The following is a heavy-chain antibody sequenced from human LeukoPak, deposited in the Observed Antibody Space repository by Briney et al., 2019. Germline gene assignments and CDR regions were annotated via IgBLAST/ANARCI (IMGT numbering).Heavy chain of an antibody. CDR2: INASGGST. CDR3: ARSSGRSPNRDYMDV. V-gene: IGHV1-46*01. Sequence: GASVKVSCKASGYTFTRYYMHWVRQAPGQGLEWMGIINASGGSTSYAQKFQGRVTMTRDTSTSTVYMELSSLRSDDTAMYYCARSSGRSPNRDYMDVGGKGTTVTISS. J-gene: IGHJ6*03. CDR1: GYTFTRYY. D-gene: IGHD1-14*01.